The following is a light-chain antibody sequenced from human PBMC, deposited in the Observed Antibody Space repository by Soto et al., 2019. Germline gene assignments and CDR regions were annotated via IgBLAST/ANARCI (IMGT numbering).Light chain of an antibody. Sequence: DIQMTQSPSSLSASVGDRVTITCQASQDISNYLNWYQQKPGKAPKLLIYDASNLETGVPSRFSGSGSGTDFTFTIISLQPEDMATYYCQKYDNLPPSTFGGGTKVEIK. CDR3: QKYDNLPPST. CDR2: DAS. CDR1: QDISNY. J-gene: IGKJ4*01. V-gene: IGKV1-33*01.